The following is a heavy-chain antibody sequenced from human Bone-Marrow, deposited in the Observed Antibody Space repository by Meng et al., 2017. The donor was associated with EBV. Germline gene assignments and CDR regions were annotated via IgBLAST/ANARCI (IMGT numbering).Heavy chain of an antibody. CDR2: IIPIFGTA. CDR1: GGTFSSYA. V-gene: IGHV1-69*01. D-gene: IGHD1-26*01. Sequence: QVQLVQVGAEVKKPGPPGKVSCKASGGTFSSYAISWVRQAPGQGLEWMGGIIPIFGTANYAQKFQGRVTITADESTSTAYMELSSLRSEDTAVYYCVRDCSGSYNNWFDPWGQGTLVTVSS. J-gene: IGHJ5*02. CDR3: VRDCSGSYNNWFDP.